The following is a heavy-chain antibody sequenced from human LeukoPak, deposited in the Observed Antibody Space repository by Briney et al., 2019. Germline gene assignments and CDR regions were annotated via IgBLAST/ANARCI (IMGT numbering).Heavy chain of an antibody. V-gene: IGHV3-53*01. Sequence: PGGSLRLSCAASGLPDHRQYLRCARQAPGKGLEWVSVLYSGGATYYAVSVKGRFNISRDNSKNTLYLQMISLRADDTAVYYCARAEAPWSRGFDYWGQGTLVTVSA. J-gene: IGHJ4*02. CDR1: GLPDHRQY. CDR2: LYSGGAT. CDR3: ARAEAPWSRGFDY. D-gene: IGHD3-10*01.